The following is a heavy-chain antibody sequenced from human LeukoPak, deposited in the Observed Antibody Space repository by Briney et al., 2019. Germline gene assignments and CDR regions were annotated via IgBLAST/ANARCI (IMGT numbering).Heavy chain of an antibody. J-gene: IGHJ6*02. CDR2: INPNSGGT. D-gene: IGHD3-10*01. CDR1: GYTFTGYY. V-gene: IGHV1-2*06. CDR3: AAWAYVSGNGMDV. Sequence: RASVKVSCTAFGYTFTGYYMHWVRQAPGQGLEWMGRINPNSGGTNHAQKFQGRVTMTRDTSISTVYMELSRLRSDDTAVYYCAAWAYVSGNGMDVWGQGTTVTVSS.